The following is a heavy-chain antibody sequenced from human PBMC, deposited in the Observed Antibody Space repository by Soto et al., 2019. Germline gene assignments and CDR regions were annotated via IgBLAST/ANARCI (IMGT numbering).Heavy chain of an antibody. J-gene: IGHJ5*02. D-gene: IGHD3-22*01. Sequence: PGGSLRLSCAASGFTFSTFDIHWVRQAPGKGLEWVAVIWYDGSNKYSAESVKGRFTISRDNPKNTLYLQMNSLRAEDTAVYYCARDVTSSTYYYLSPGGFDPWGQGTLVTVSS. V-gene: IGHV3-33*01. CDR3: ARDVTSSTYYYLSPGGFDP. CDR1: GFTFSTFD. CDR2: IWYDGSNK.